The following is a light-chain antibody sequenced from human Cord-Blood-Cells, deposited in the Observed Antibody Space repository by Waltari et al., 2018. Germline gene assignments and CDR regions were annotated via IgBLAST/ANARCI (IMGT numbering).Light chain of an antibody. V-gene: IGLV2-14*01. CDR2: DVS. CDR3: SSYTSSSTWV. CDR1: SSDVGGYNY. J-gene: IGLJ3*02. Sequence: QSALTQPASVSGSPGQSITISCTGTSSDVGGYNYVSWYQQHPGKAPKLMIYDVSRRPSGAFNRFSGSKSGNTAALTISGLQAEDEADYYCSSYTSSSTWVFGGGTKLTVL.